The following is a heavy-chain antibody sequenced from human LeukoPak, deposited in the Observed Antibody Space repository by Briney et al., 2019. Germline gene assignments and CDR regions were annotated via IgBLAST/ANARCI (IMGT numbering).Heavy chain of an antibody. CDR2: ISSSSSYI. J-gene: IGHJ6*02. Sequence: GGSLRLSCAASGFTFSSYSMNWVRQAPGKGLEWVSSISSSSSYIYYADSVKGRFTISRDNAKNSLYLQMNSLRAEDTAVYYCARDRVVVVTAAYYHYYGMDVWGQGTTVTVSS. CDR3: ARDRVVVVTAAYYHYYGMDV. D-gene: IGHD2-21*02. V-gene: IGHV3-21*01. CDR1: GFTFSSYS.